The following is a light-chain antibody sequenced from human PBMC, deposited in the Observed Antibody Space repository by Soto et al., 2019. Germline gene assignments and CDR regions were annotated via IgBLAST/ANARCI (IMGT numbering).Light chain of an antibody. J-gene: IGKJ1*01. CDR2: GAS. V-gene: IGKV3-20*01. CDR3: QHYSSHT. Sequence: EVVLTQSPGTLSLSPGERATLSCRASQSVSSNYLAWYQQRPGQAPRLLIYGASSRATGIPDRFSGSGSGTDFTLTISRLEPEDSAVYFCQHYSSHTFGQGTKVEIK. CDR1: QSVSSNY.